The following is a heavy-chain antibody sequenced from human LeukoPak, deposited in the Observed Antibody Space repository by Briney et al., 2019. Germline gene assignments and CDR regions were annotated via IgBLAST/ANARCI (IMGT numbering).Heavy chain of an antibody. J-gene: IGHJ4*02. CDR3: ARTPHNQWLDH. CDR2: IHYSGST. V-gene: IGHV4-39*01. CDR1: GGSVSSGSYF. D-gene: IGHD5-12*01. Sequence: SETLSLTCTVSGGSVSSGSYFWGWIRQPPGKGLECIGSIHYSGSTYYNPSLKSRVTISVDTSKNQFSLKLSSVTAADTAVYYCARTPHNQWLDHWGQGTLVTVSS.